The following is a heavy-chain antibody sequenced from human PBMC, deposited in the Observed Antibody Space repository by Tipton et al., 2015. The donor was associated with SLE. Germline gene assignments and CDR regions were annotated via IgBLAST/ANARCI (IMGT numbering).Heavy chain of an antibody. V-gene: IGHV3-33*01. D-gene: IGHD7-27*01. Sequence: SGFTLDDYTMHLVRQAPGKGLEWVAVIWYDGSKKYYAESVKGRFTISRDNYKNTLYRKMNSLRAEDTAVYYCARVLLNWGEGYCYYMDVWGKGTTVTVSS. CDR1: GFTLDDYT. CDR3: ARVLLNWGEGYCYYMDV. CDR2: IWYDGSKK. J-gene: IGHJ6*03.